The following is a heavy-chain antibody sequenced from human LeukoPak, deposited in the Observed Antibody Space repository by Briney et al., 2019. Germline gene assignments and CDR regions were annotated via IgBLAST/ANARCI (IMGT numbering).Heavy chain of an antibody. Sequence: GRTLRLSCAVSGFTFSSYGMHWVRQPPGKGLEWVAVISYDGSNKYYADSVKGRFTISRDNSKNTLYLQMNSLRAEDTAVYYCARDPENFWNGYNFDYWGEGTLVTVSS. CDR1: GFTFSSYG. CDR3: ARDPENFWNGYNFDY. D-gene: IGHD3-3*01. V-gene: IGHV3-30*03. J-gene: IGHJ4*02. CDR2: ISYDGSNK.